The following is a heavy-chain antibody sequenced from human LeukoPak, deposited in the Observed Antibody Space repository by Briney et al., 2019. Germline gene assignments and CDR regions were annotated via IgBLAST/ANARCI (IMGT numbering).Heavy chain of an antibody. CDR1: GYTLTELS. J-gene: IGHJ4*02. Sequence: GASVKVSCKVSGYTLTELSMHWVRQAPGKGLGWMGGFDPEDGETIYAQKFQGRVTMTEDTSTDTAYMELSSLRSEGTAVYYCATDPNYDSSGYPEGDWGQGTLVTVSS. CDR3: ATDPNYDSSGYPEGD. CDR2: FDPEDGET. D-gene: IGHD3-22*01. V-gene: IGHV1-24*01.